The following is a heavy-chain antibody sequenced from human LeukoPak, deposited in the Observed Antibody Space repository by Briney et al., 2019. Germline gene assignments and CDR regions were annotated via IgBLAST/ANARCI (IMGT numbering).Heavy chain of an antibody. V-gene: IGHV3-48*03. D-gene: IGHD6-13*01. CDR3: ARRRLSSSWYPDYFDF. CDR2: ISTSGSTK. J-gene: IGHJ4*02. Sequence: GGSLRLSCATSGFIFSSHWMSWVRQAPGKGLEWVSYISTSGSTKYYADSVKGRFTISRDNAENSLYLQMNSLRAEDTAVYFCARRRLSSSWYPDYFDFWGQGTLVTVSS. CDR1: GFIFSSHW.